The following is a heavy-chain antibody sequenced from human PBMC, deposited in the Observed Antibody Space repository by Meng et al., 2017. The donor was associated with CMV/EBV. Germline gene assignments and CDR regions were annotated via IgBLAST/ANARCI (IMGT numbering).Heavy chain of an antibody. V-gene: IGHV1-69*05. D-gene: IGHD2-2*01. CDR3: ARDRYQLLVSVGRFNWFDP. J-gene: IGHJ5*02. Sequence: SVKVSCKASGGTFSSYAICWVRQAPGQGLEWMGGIIPIFGTANYAQKFQGRVTITTDESTSTAYMELSSLRSEDTAVYYCARDRYQLLVSVGRFNWFDPWGQGTLVTVSS. CDR2: IIPIFGTA. CDR1: GGTFSSYA.